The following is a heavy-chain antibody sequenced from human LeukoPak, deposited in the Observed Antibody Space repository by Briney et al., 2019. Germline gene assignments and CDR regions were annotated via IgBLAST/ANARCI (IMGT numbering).Heavy chain of an antibody. CDR3: ARTGTVALFDY. Sequence: SETLSLTCTVSGGSVISGGYYWSWIWQPPGKGLEWIGYIYYSGSTTYNPSLKSRVTISVDTSKNKFSLKLSSVTAADTAVYYCARTGTVALFDYWGQGTLVTVSS. V-gene: IGHV4-61*08. CDR1: GGSVISGGYY. D-gene: IGHD3/OR15-3a*01. J-gene: IGHJ4*02. CDR2: IYYSGST.